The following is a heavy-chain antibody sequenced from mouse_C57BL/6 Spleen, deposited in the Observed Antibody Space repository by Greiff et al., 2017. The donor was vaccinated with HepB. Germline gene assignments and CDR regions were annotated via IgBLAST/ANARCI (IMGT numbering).Heavy chain of an antibody. CDR3: ARPGGLYAMDY. V-gene: IGHV5-17*01. CDR2: ISSGSSTI. CDR1: GFTFSDYG. Sequence: EVKLVESGGGLVKPGGSLKLSCAASGFTFSDYGMHWVRQAPEKGLEWVAYISSGSSTIYYADTVKGRFTISRDTAKNTLFLQMTSLRSEDTAMYYCARPGGLYAMDYWGQGTSVTVSS. J-gene: IGHJ4*01.